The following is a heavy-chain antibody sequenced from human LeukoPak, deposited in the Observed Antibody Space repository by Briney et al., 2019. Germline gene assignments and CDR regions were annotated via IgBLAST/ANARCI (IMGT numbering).Heavy chain of an antibody. J-gene: IGHJ1*01. Sequence: PGGSLRLSCAASGFTVSSNYMSWVRQAPGKGVEWVSVIYSGGSTYYADSVKGRFTISRDNSKNTLYLQMNSLRAEDTAVYYCARDGEMALGFRHWGQGTLVTVSS. CDR2: IYSGGST. D-gene: IGHD5-24*01. CDR3: ARDGEMALGFRH. V-gene: IGHV3-53*01. CDR1: GFTVSSNY.